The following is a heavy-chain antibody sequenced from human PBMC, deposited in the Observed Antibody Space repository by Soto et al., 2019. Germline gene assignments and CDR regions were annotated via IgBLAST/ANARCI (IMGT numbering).Heavy chain of an antibody. CDR3: AREGVGATTGNRERHYYYYYGMDV. J-gene: IGHJ6*02. V-gene: IGHV4-59*01. D-gene: IGHD1-26*01. Sequence: SETLSLTCTVSGGFISGYYWIWIRQSPGKGLEWVGYIHHTGSTNYNPSLKSRVTISVDTSKNQFSLRLSSVTAADTAVYYCAREGVGATTGNRERHYYYYYGMDVWGQGTSVTVSS. CDR2: IHHTGST. CDR1: GGFISGYY.